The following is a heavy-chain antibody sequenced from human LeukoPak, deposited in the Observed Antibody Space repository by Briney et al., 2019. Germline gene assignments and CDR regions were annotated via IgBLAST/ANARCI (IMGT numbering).Heavy chain of an antibody. CDR2: ISFDGSSK. D-gene: IGHD3-10*01. Sequence: GGSLRLSCAASGFTFSSYAMHWVRQAPGKGLEWVAIISFDGSSKYYADSVKGRFTISRDNSKNTLYVHMNSLRAEDTAVYYCARLPELPGFGDYWGQGTLVTVSS. CDR3: ARLPELPGFGDY. CDR1: GFTFSSYA. V-gene: IGHV3-30*04. J-gene: IGHJ4*02.